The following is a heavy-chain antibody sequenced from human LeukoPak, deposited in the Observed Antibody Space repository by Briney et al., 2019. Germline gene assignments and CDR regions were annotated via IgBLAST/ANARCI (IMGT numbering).Heavy chain of an antibody. Sequence: GGSLRLSCAASGFSLSSYAMTWVRQAPGKGLEWVSYISSSSSTIYYADSVKGRFTISRDNAKNSLYLQMNSLRDEDTAVYYCARVSAAGTDYYYYGMDVWGQGTTVTVSS. J-gene: IGHJ6*02. V-gene: IGHV3-48*02. CDR2: ISSSSSTI. CDR3: ARVSAAGTDYYYYGMDV. CDR1: GFSLSSYA. D-gene: IGHD6-13*01.